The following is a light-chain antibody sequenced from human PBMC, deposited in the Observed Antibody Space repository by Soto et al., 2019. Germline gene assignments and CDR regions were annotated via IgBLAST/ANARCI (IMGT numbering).Light chain of an antibody. Sequence: QSALTQPASVSGSPGQSITISCTGTSSDVGGYNYVSWYQQHPGKVPKLMIYEVSNRPSGVVNLFSGSKSGNTASLTISGLQAEDEGDYDCSSFTSSSTQVFGTGTKLTVL. CDR2: EVS. CDR3: SSFTSSSTQV. V-gene: IGLV2-14*01. CDR1: SSDVGGYNY. J-gene: IGLJ1*01.